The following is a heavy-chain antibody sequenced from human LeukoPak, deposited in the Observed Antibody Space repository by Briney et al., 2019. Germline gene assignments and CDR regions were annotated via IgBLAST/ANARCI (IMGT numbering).Heavy chain of an antibody. V-gene: IGHV4-4*07. CDR3: ARRSSSWNAFDI. Sequence: SETLSLTCTVSGDSISSYFWSWIRQPAGKGLEWIGRIYTSGSTNYNSSLQSRVSMSVDTSKNQFSLKLGSVTAADTAVYYCARRSSSWNAFDIWGRGTMVTVSS. D-gene: IGHD6-6*01. J-gene: IGHJ3*02. CDR1: GDSISSYF. CDR2: IYTSGST.